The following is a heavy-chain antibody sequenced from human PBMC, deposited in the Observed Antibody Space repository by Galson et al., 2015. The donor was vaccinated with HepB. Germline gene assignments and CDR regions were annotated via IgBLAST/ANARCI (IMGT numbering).Heavy chain of an antibody. V-gene: IGHV4-4*07. D-gene: IGHD3-10*01. J-gene: IGHJ5*02. CDR2: IYTSGST. CDR3: ARDLLWFGELPNWFDP. CDR1: GGSISSYY. Sequence: SETLSLTCTVSGGSISSYYWSWIRQPAGKGLEWIGRIYTSGSTNYNPSLKSRVTVSVDTSKNQFSLKLSSVTAADTAVYYCARDLLWFGELPNWFDPWGQGTLVTVSS.